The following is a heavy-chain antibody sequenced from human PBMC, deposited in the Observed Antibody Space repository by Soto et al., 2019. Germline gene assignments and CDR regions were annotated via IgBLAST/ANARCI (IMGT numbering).Heavy chain of an antibody. CDR1: GFTFSTYS. J-gene: IGHJ6*02. CDR3: ARESPPGYSYGNAPLAPYYYYYGMDV. CDR2: ISSSSSTI. V-gene: IGHV3-48*02. D-gene: IGHD5-18*01. Sequence: GGSLRLSCAASGFTFSTYSLNWVRQAPGKGLEWVSYISSSSSTIYYADSVKSRFTISRENAKNSLYRQMNTLRDEDTAVYYCARESPPGYSYGNAPLAPYYYYYGMDVWGQGTTVTVSS.